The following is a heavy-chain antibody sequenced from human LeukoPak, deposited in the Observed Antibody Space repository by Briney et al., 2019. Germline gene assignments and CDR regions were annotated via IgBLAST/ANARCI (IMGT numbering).Heavy chain of an antibody. CDR2: MYYSGTT. D-gene: IGHD5-18*01. CDR3: ARGVQYGYDGGLDY. J-gene: IGHJ4*02. V-gene: IGHV4-59*12. Sequence: SETLSLTCSVSGSSMNLYSWNWIRQSPGKGLEWIAYMYYSGTTNYNPSLENRAAISLDLSRHQFSLRLNSVTAADTAVYFCARGVQYGYDGGLDYWGQGTLVTVSS. CDR1: GSSMNLYS.